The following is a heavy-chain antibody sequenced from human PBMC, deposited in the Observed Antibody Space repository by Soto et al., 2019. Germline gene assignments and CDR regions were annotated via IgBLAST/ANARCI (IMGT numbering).Heavy chain of an antibody. CDR1: GGSISSGGYY. CDR2: IYYSGNT. V-gene: IGHV4-31*03. Sequence: QVQLQESGPGLVKPSQTLSLPCTVSGGSISSGGYYWSWIRQHPGKGLEWISYIYYSGNTYYNPSFNSRVTISEDTSKNQFSLKLSSVTAADTAVYYCARATYYYDSSGYSDRVLDYWGQGTLVTVSS. CDR3: ARATYYYDSSGYSDRVLDY. D-gene: IGHD3-22*01. J-gene: IGHJ4*02.